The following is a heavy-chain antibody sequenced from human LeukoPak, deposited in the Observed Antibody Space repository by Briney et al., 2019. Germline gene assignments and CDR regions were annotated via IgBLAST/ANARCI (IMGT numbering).Heavy chain of an antibody. CDR3: VRSYGLEGDY. CDR2: IAAYNGLT. V-gene: IGHV1-18*01. J-gene: IGHJ4*02. CDR1: GYSFTGYG. D-gene: IGHD3-16*02. Sequence: ASVKVPCKASGYSFTGYGVAWVRQAPGQGLEWMGWIAAYNGLTNYAENLQGRLTLSTDTSTSTAFMELRNLTSDDTAVYFCVRSYGLEGDYWGRGTLVTVSS.